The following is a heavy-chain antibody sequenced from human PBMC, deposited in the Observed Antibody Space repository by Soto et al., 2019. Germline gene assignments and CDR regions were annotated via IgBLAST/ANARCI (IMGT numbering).Heavy chain of an antibody. Sequence: ASVKVSCKASGYTFTSYGISWVRQAPGQGLEWMGWISAYNGNTNYAQKLQGRVTMTTDTSTSTAYMELRSLRSDDTAVYYCARTPKTFYYDSSGYYYPRFDYWGQGTLVTVSS. J-gene: IGHJ4*02. CDR1: GYTFTSYG. D-gene: IGHD3-22*01. CDR2: ISAYNGNT. CDR3: ARTPKTFYYDSSGYYYPRFDY. V-gene: IGHV1-18*04.